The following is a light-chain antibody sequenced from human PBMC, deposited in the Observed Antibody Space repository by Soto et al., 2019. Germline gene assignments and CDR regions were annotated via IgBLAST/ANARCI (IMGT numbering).Light chain of an antibody. J-gene: IGLJ3*02. V-gene: IGLV2-23*01. CDR2: EGS. CDR1: SSDVGSYNL. CDR3: CSYAGSSTLV. Sequence: QSVLTQPASVSGSPGQSITISCTGTSSDVGSYNLVSWYQQHPGKAPKLMIYEGSKRPSGVSNRFSGSKSGITASLTISGLQTEDEADYYFCSYAGSSTLVFGGGTKLTVL.